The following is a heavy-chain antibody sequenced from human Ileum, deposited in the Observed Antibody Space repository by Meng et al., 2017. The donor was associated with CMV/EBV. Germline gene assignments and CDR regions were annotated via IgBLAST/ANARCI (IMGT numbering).Heavy chain of an antibody. CDR1: GGSISSSIYY. CDR3: TRPDCSTTSCSSQFNYYYGMDV. Sequence: SETLSLTCTVSGGSISSSIYYWGWIRQPPGKGLEWIGTINYSMSTYYNPSLKSRVTISVDTSKNQFSLKLSSVTAADTAVYYCTRPDCSTTSCSSQFNYYYGMDVWGQGTTVTSP. J-gene: IGHJ6*02. V-gene: IGHV4-39*01. CDR2: INYSMST. D-gene: IGHD2-2*01.